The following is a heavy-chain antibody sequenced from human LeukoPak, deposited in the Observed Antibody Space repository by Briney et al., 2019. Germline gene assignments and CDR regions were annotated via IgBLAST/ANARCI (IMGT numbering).Heavy chain of an antibody. CDR1: GFTFSNVW. Sequence: KPGGSLRLSCVASGFTFSNVWMSWVRQAPGKGLEWVGRIKSKTDGGTTDYGTPVKGRFTISRDDSKNTLYLQMNSLKTEDTAVYYCTRVSTAWAFGYWGQGALVTVSS. J-gene: IGHJ4*02. V-gene: IGHV3-15*01. D-gene: IGHD1-26*01. CDR2: IKSKTDGGTT. CDR3: TRVSTAWAFGY.